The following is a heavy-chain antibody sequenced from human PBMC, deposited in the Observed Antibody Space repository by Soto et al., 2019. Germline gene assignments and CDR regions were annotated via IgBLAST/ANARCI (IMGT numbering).Heavy chain of an antibody. Sequence: EVHLVESGGGLVQPGGSLRLSCGASGFTFSMYWMTWVRQAPGKGLEWVANIKHDGSEKYYVDSVKGRFTISRDNANDSLYLHLNSLRGEDTAVYYCARAPGSYWGGYQFDYWGRGTLVTVSS. V-gene: IGHV3-7*01. D-gene: IGHD3-10*01. CDR3: ARAPGSYWGGYQFDY. CDR1: GFTFSMYW. J-gene: IGHJ4*02. CDR2: IKHDGSEK.